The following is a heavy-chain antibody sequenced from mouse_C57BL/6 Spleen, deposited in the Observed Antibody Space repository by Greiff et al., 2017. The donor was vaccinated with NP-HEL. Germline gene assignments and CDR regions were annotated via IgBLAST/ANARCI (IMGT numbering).Heavy chain of an antibody. D-gene: IGHD2-4*01. CDR3: ARRYYDYDSYWYFDV. V-gene: IGHV1-82*01. Sequence: VQLQQSGPELVKPGASVKISCKASGYAFSSSWMNWVKQRPGKGLEWIGRIYPGDGDTNYNGKFKGKATLTADKSSSTAYMQLSSLTSEDSAVYFCARRYYDYDSYWYFDVWGTGTTVTVSS. CDR1: GYAFSSSW. CDR2: IYPGDGDT. J-gene: IGHJ1*03.